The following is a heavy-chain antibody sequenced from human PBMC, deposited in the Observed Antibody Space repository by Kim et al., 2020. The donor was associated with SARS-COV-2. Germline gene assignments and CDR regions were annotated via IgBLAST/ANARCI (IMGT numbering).Heavy chain of an antibody. J-gene: IGHJ6*02. CDR1: GGSISSYY. CDR2: IYYSGST. Sequence: SETLSLTCTVSGGSISSYYWSWIRQPPGKGLEWIGYIYYSGSTNYNPSLKSRVTISVDTSKNQFSLKLSSVTAADTAVYYCARRPRHGMDVWGQGTTVTVSS. V-gene: IGHV4-59*08. CDR3: ARRPRHGMDV.